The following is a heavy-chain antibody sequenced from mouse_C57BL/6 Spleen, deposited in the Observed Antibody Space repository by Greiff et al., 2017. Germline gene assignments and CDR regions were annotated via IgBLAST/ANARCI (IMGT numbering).Heavy chain of an antibody. CDR1: GYTFTSYW. Sequence: VQLKQPGAELVKPGASVKLSCKASGYTFTSYWMHWVKQRPGQGLEWIGMIHPNSGSTNYNEKFKSKATLTVDKSSSTAYMQLSSLTSEDSAVYYCARCYYGSSRYWYFDVWGTGTTVTVSS. CDR3: ARCYYGSSRYWYFDV. D-gene: IGHD1-1*01. CDR2: IHPNSGST. J-gene: IGHJ1*03. V-gene: IGHV1-64*01.